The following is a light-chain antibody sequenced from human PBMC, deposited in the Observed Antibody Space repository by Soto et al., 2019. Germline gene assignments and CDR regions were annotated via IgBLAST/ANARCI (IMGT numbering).Light chain of an antibody. CDR3: QSYDRSLSGSV. V-gene: IGLV1-40*01. Sequence: QAVVTQPPSVSGAPGQRVTISCTGSSSNIGAGYDVHWYPQLPGTAPKLLIYGNSNRTSGVPDRFSGSKSGTSASLAITGLQAEDEAEYYCQSYDRSLSGSVFGGGTKLTVL. CDR2: GNS. J-gene: IGLJ2*01. CDR1: SSNIGAGYD.